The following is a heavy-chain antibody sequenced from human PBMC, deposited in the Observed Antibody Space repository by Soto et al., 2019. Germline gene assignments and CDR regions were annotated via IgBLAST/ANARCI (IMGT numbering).Heavy chain of an antibody. CDR1: GYGITVDH. CDR2: INPTSGGT. D-gene: IGHD3-9*01. CDR3: ARDEGGYDILTGYYKAHHFEY. V-gene: IGHV1-2*02. J-gene: IGHJ4*02. Sequence: AQVKDYRKVSGYGITVDHMYWVLQARIQGLEWMGWINPTSGGTNFAQKFQGRVTLTTDTSTNTAYMELRSLTSDDTAVYYCARDEGGYDILTGYYKAHHFEYWGQGVLVTVSS.